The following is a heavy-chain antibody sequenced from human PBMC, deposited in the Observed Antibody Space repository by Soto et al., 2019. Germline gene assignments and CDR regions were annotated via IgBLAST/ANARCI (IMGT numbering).Heavy chain of an antibody. CDR1: GYSFTSYG. Sequence: QVQLVQSGAEVKKPGASVKVSCKASGYSFTSYGIIWVRQAPGQGLEWMGWISAFNGHTSYAQKLQGRVNMTTDTSTTTAYMEVTSLRYDDTAVYYCARLPALDFYGMDVWGQGTTVTVSS. V-gene: IGHV1-18*01. J-gene: IGHJ6*02. CDR2: ISAFNGHT. D-gene: IGHD1-26*01. CDR3: ARLPALDFYGMDV.